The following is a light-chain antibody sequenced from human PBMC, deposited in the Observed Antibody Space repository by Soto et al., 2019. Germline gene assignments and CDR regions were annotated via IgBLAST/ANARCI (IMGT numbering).Light chain of an antibody. V-gene: IGLV2-11*01. CDR1: RSDVGGYNY. J-gene: IGLJ2*01. CDR3: SPNAGSYTVT. Sequence: QSALAHPRSVSGSPGQSVTISCTGTRSDVGGYNYVSLYQQHPGKAPTLMIYDIIKRPSGATVRFSGSKSGNPPALTIIGLQAEEGADYYCSPNAGSYTVTLGGGTKVTVL. CDR2: DII.